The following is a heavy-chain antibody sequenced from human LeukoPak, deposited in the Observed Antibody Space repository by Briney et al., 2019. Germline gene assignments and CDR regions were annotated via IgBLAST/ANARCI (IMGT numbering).Heavy chain of an antibody. J-gene: IGHJ5*02. V-gene: IGHV4-59*01. CDR2: IYYSGST. Sequence: SETLSLTCTVSGGPINSYYWSWLRQPPGKELEWIGYIYYSGSTNYNPSLKSRVTISVDTSKNQFSLKLSSVTAADTAVYYCARCAPYGSGSYFWFDPWGQGTLVTVSS. D-gene: IGHD3-10*01. CDR1: GGPINSYY. CDR3: ARCAPYGSGSYFWFDP.